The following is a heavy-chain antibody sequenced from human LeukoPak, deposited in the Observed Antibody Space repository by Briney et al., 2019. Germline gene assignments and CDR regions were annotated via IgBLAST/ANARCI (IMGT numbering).Heavy chain of an antibody. CDR2: ISSSGSTI. D-gene: IGHD3-22*01. CDR1: GFTFSSYE. Sequence: GGSLRLSCAPSGFTFSSYEMNWVRQAPGKGLEWVSYISSSGSTIYYADSVKGRFTISRDNAKNSLYLQMNSLRAEDTAVYYCARAKYYYDSSGYFDYWGQGTLVTVSS. J-gene: IGHJ4*02. CDR3: ARAKYYYDSSGYFDY. V-gene: IGHV3-48*03.